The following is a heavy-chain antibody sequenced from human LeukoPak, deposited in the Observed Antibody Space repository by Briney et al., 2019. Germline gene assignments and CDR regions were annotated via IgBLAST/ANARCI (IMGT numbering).Heavy chain of an antibody. J-gene: IGHJ4*02. CDR1: GYTFTSYA. V-gene: IGHV7-4-1*02. CDR3: GRDPKLGIRGYTYGYIDY. CDR2: INTNTGNP. Sequence: GASVKVSCKASGYTFTSYAINWVRQAPGQGLEYMGWINTNTGNPTYAQGFTGRFVFSLDTSVSTAYLQISGLKADDTAVYYCGRDPKLGIRGYTYGYIDYWGQGTLVTVSS. D-gene: IGHD5-18*01.